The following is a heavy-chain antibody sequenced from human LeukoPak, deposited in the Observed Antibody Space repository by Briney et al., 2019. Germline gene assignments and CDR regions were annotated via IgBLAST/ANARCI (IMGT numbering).Heavy chain of an antibody. D-gene: IGHD1-26*01. CDR3: TRDIDDVGALLDF. V-gene: IGHV4-39*07. CDR1: GASLSSGSYF. J-gene: IGHJ4*02. CDR2: INYSGRT. Sequence: PLETLSLTCTVSGASLSSGSYFWAWIRQPPGKGLEWIGSINYSGRTYYNPSLKSRLTMSIDTAKRQFSLRLTSVTAADTALYYCTRDIDDVGALLDFWGQGTLVTVSS.